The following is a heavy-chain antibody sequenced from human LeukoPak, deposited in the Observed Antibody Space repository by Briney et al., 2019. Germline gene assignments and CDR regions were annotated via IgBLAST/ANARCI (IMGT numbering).Heavy chain of an antibody. CDR1: GVSISSYY. CDR3: ARSKQWLVYYFDY. V-gene: IGHV4-59*01. J-gene: IGHJ4*02. CDR2: IYYSGST. D-gene: IGHD6-19*01. Sequence: SETLSLTCTVSGVSISSYYWSWIRQPPGKGLEWIGYIYYSGSTNYNPSLKSRVTISVDTSKNQFSLKLSSVTAADTAVYYCARSKQWLVYYFDYWGQGTLVTVSS.